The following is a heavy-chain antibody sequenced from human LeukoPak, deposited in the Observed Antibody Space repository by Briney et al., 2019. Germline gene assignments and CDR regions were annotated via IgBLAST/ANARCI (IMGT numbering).Heavy chain of an antibody. D-gene: IGHD3-22*01. CDR2: INHSGST. V-gene: IGHV4-34*01. J-gene: IGHJ6*03. CDR3: AGGPRITMIVVVRRYYMDV. Sequence: SETLSLTCAVYGGSFSGYYWSWIRQPPGKGPEWIGEINHSGSTNYNPSLKSRVTISVDTSKNQFSLKLSSVTAADTAVYYCAGGPRITMIVVVRRYYMDVWGKGTTVTVSS. CDR1: GGSFSGYY.